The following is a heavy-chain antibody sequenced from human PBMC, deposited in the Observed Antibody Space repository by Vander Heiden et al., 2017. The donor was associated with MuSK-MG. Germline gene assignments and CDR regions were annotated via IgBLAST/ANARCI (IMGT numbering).Heavy chain of an antibody. J-gene: IGHJ4*02. V-gene: IGHV4-38-2*02. CDR1: GHSVTFDYH. CDR3: ARVANVWWTYRTAPFEN. D-gene: IGHD3-16*02. Sequence: QVQLQESGPGLVKPSAALSLTCTISGHSVTFDYHRGWIRQPPGKGLEWIGNIYHGESTFYNPSLQSRVTISVDTSKNQISLRLSSVTAADTAVYYCARVANVWWTYRTAPFENWGQGILVTVS. CDR2: IYHGEST.